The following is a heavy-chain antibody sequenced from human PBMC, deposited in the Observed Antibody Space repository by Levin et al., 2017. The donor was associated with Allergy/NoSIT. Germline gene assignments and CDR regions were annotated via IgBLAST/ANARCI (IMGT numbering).Heavy chain of an antibody. CDR1: GGTFSSYT. J-gene: IGHJ4*02. CDR3: AGGGRGYSYGWLGFDY. CDR2: IIPILGIA. V-gene: IGHV1-69*02. D-gene: IGHD5-18*01. Sequence: GASVKVSCKASGGTFSSYTISWVRQAPGQGLEWMGRIIPILGIANYAQKFQGRVTITADKSTSTAYMELSSLRSEDTAVYYCAGGGRGYSYGWLGFDYWGQGTLVTVSS.